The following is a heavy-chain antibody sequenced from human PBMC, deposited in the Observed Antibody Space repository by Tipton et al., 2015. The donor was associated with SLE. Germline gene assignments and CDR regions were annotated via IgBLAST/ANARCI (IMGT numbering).Heavy chain of an antibody. CDR1: GGSISNYY. D-gene: IGHD3-3*01. J-gene: IGHJ6*03. CDR3: ARLESKAGYYYYYMDV. CDR2: FDTSGTT. Sequence: LRLSCTVSGGSISNYYWNWIRQPAGKGLEWIGRFDTSGTTNYSPSLESRVTMSLDMSKNQFSLRLSSVTAADTAVYYCARLESKAGYYYYYMDVWGKGTTVTVSS. V-gene: IGHV4-4*07.